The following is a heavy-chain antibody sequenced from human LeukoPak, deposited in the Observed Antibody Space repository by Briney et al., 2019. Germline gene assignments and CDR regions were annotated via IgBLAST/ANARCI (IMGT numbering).Heavy chain of an antibody. CDR2: LSYDGSLK. J-gene: IGHJ4*02. D-gene: IGHD3-16*01. CDR1: GFTFSDSG. V-gene: IGHV3-30*04. Sequence: GTSLRLSCTGSGFTFSDSGMHWVRQAPGKGLEWMAILSYDGSLKYYADSVKGRFTISRDNSKNTLYLQMNGLRVEDTAVYYCATSIERSTWGSHALDFWGQGTLVTVSS. CDR3: ATSIERSTWGSHALDF.